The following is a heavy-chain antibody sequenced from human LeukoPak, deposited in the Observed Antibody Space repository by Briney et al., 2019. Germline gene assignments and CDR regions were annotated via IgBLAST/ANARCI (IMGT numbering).Heavy chain of an antibody. D-gene: IGHD3-16*02. V-gene: IGHV4-30-4*01. J-gene: IGHJ4*02. Sequence: PSETLSLTCTVSGGSISSGDYYWNWIRQPPGKGLEWIGYIYYSRSTYYNPSLKSRVTISVDTSKNQFSLKLSSVTAADTAVYYCARVPRGSYPDYWGQGTLVTVSS. CDR3: ARVPRGSYPDY. CDR1: GGSISSGDYY. CDR2: IYYSRST.